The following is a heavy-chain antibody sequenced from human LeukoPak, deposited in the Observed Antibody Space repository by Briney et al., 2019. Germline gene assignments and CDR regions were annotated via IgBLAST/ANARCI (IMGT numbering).Heavy chain of an antibody. D-gene: IGHD3-9*01. CDR1: GFTFSSYS. J-gene: IGHJ4*02. Sequence: GGSLRLSCAASGFTFSSYSMNWVRQAPGKGLEWVSSISSSSSYIYYADSVKGRFTISRDNAKNSLYLQMNSLRAEDTAVYYCARGPYDISTGYYLNYWGQGTLVTVSS. V-gene: IGHV3-21*01. CDR3: ARGPYDISTGYYLNY. CDR2: ISSSSSYI.